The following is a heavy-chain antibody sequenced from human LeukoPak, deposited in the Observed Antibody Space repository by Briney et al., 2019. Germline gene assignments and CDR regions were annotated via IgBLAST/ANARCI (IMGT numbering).Heavy chain of an antibody. J-gene: IGHJ4*02. D-gene: IGHD2-2*01. CDR1: GYSFTIYA. CDR3: AREVPTAIDY. V-gene: IGHV1-3*01. CDR2: INAGNGNT. Sequence: ASVTVSCKASGYSFTIYAMHWVRQAPGQRLEWMGWINAGNGNTKYSQKFQGRVTITRDTSASTAYMELNSLRSEDTAVYYCAREVPTAIDYWGQGTPVTVSS.